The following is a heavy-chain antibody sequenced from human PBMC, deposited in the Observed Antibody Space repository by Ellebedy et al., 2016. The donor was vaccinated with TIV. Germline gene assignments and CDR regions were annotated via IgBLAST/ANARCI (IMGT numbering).Heavy chain of an antibody. D-gene: IGHD2-15*01. J-gene: IGHJ4*02. CDR3: ARDGVGYCSGGSCYGFDY. V-gene: IGHV4-61*08. CDR1: GGSISSGGYY. CDR2: IYYSGST. Sequence: MPSETLSLTCTVSGGSISSGGYYWSWIRQPPGKGLEWIGYIYYSGSTNYNPSLKSRVTISVDTSKNQFSLKLSSVTAADTAVYYCARDGVGYCSGGSCYGFDYWGQGTLVTVSS.